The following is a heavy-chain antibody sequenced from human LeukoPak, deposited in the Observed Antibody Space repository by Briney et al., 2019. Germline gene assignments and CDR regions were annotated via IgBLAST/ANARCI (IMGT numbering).Heavy chain of an antibody. V-gene: IGHV1-24*01. Sequence: ASVKVSCKVSGYTLTELSMHWVRQAPGKGLEWMGGFDPEDGETIYAQKFQGRVTMTEDTSTDTVYMELSSLRSEDTAVYYCAREGGYCSGGSCYHDYWGQGTLVTVSS. CDR2: FDPEDGET. D-gene: IGHD2-15*01. CDR3: AREGGYCSGGSCYHDY. CDR1: GYTLTELS. J-gene: IGHJ4*02.